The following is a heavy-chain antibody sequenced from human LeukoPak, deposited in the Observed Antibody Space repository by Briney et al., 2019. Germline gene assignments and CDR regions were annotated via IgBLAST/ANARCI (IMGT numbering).Heavy chain of an antibody. D-gene: IGHD2-15*01. J-gene: IGHJ1*01. Sequence: SETLSLTCTVSGGSVSSGSHYWSCIRQPPGKGLEWIGYIYYSGTTNYNPSLQSRVTISVDTSKNQFSLKLSSVTAADTAVYYCARDEGYCSGGSCYRAEFFQHWAHGTLVTVSS. CDR2: IYYSGTT. V-gene: IGHV4-61*01. CDR1: GGSVSSGSHY. CDR3: ARDEGYCSGGSCYRAEFFQH.